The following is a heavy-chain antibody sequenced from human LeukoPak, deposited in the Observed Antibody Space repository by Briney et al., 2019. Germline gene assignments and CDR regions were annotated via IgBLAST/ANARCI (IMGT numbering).Heavy chain of an antibody. CDR2: IYYSGST. J-gene: IGHJ5*02. Sequence: NSSETLSLTCTVSGGSISSYYWSWIRQPPGKGLEWIGYIYYSGSTNYNPSLKSRVTISVDTSKDQLSLKLTSVTAADTAVYYCARPPGIAAAWFDPWGQGTLVTVSS. D-gene: IGHD6-13*01. CDR1: GGSISSYY. CDR3: ARPPGIAAAWFDP. V-gene: IGHV4-59*08.